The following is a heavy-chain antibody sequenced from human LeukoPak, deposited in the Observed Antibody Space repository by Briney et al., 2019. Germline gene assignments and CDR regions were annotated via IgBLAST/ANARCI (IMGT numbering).Heavy chain of an antibody. Sequence: PSETLSLTCAVYGGSFSGYYWSWIRQPPGKGLEWIGEINHSGSTNYNPSLKSRVTISVDTSKNQFSLKLSSVTAADTAVYYCARAEDTRLYAFDIWGQGTMVTVSS. V-gene: IGHV4-34*01. J-gene: IGHJ3*02. CDR3: ARAEDTRLYAFDI. D-gene: IGHD3-16*01. CDR1: GGSFSGYY. CDR2: INHSGST.